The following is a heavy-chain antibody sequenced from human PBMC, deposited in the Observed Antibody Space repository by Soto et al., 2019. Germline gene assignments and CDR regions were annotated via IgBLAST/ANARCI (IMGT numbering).Heavy chain of an antibody. CDR3: ARDAFPYYHNSTGYGESFDP. D-gene: IGHD3-22*01. V-gene: IGHV3-11*01. CDR1: GFIFSVFD. J-gene: IGHJ5*02. Sequence: GGSLRPSCAASGFIFSVFDMSWIRQAPGKGHEWLSYTGLGGNTIYYAAYVKARFTVSGDNAKNSLYLQMNSLRVDDTAVYYFARDAFPYYHNSTGYGESFDPWGQGTLVTVPS. CDR2: TGLGGNTI.